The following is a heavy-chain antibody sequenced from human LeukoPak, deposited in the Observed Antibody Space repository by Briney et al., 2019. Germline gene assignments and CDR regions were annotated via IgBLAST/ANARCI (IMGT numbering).Heavy chain of an antibody. V-gene: IGHV3-23*01. D-gene: IGHD3-22*01. J-gene: IGHJ6*02. CDR2: ISGSGAST. CDR1: GFTFTTYA. Sequence: GGSLRLSFAASGFTFTTYAMTWVRQAPGRGLEWVSAISGSGASTFYADSVKGRFIISRDNSKNTLYLQMNSLRAEDTAVYYCANGLTNSGYHWDSYYYALDVWGQGTTVTVSS. CDR3: ANGLTNSGYHWDSYYYALDV.